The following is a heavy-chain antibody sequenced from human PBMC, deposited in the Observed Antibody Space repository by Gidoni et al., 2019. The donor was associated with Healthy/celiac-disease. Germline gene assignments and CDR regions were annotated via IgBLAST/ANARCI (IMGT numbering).Heavy chain of an antibody. CDR1: GGPISRGDYY. CDR2: IYYSGST. CDR3: ARTYYDFWSGYLGGMDV. V-gene: IGHV4-30-4*01. J-gene: IGHJ6*02. D-gene: IGHD3-3*01. Sequence: QVQLQESGPGLVKPSQTLSLTCTVSGGPISRGDYYWSWIRQPPGKGLEWIGYIYYSGSTYYNPSLKSRVTISVDTSKNQFSLKLSSVTAADTAVYYCARTYYDFWSGYLGGMDVWGQGTTVTVSS.